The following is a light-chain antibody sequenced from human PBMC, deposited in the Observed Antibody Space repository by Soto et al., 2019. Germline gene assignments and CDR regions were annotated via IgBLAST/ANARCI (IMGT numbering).Light chain of an antibody. Sequence: QSVLTQPPSVSAAPGQKVTISCSGSSSNIGGNSVSWYQQLPGTAPKLLIYDDNKRPSGIPDRFSGSKSGTSATLGITGLQTGYEADYYCGTWDKSRSAYVFGPGTKVTLL. V-gene: IGLV1-51*01. CDR2: DDN. J-gene: IGLJ1*01. CDR1: SSNIGGNS. CDR3: GTWDKSRSAYV.